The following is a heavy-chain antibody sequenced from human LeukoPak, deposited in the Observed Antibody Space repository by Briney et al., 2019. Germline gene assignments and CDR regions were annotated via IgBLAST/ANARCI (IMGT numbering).Heavy chain of an antibody. CDR2: FYYSGST. J-gene: IGHJ4*02. CDR3: ARDTRGYCSGGSCSMFDY. Sequence: SETLSLTCTVSGGSISSSSYYWSWIRQPPGKGLEWIGYFYYSGSTNYNPSLKSRVTISVDTSKNQFSLKLSSVTAADTAVYYCARDTRGYCSGGSCSMFDYWGQGTLVTVSS. D-gene: IGHD2-15*01. V-gene: IGHV4-61*01. CDR1: GGSISSSSYY.